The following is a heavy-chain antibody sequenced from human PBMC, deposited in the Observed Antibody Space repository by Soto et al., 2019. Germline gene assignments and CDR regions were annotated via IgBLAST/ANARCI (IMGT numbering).Heavy chain of an antibody. CDR3: AKDHRGYYYGMDV. Sequence: EVQLLESGGGLVQPGGSLRLSCAASGFTFSSYAMSWVRQAPGKGLEWVSAISGSGGSTYYADSVKGRFTISRDNSKNTRYLQMNSLRAEDTAVYYCAKDHRGYYYGMDVWGQGTTVTVSS. V-gene: IGHV3-23*01. D-gene: IGHD3-10*01. CDR2: ISGSGGST. J-gene: IGHJ6*02. CDR1: GFTFSSYA.